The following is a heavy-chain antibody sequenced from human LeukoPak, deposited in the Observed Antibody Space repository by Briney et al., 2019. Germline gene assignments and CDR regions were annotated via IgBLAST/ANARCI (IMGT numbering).Heavy chain of an antibody. V-gene: IGHV1-2*02. D-gene: IGHD6-13*01. CDR2: INPNSGGT. CDR1: GYTFTGYY. J-gene: IGHJ4*02. Sequence: ASVKVSCKASGYTFTGYYMHWVRQAPGQGLEWMGWINPNSGGTNYAQKFQGRVTMTRDTSISTAYMELSSLRSEDAAVYYCARFSAAGTPDYWGQGTLVTVSS. CDR3: ARFSAAGTPDY.